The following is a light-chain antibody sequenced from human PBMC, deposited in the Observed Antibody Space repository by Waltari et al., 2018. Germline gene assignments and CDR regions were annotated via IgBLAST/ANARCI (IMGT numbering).Light chain of an antibody. CDR2: GNS. J-gene: IGLJ2*01. V-gene: IGLV1-40*01. Sequence: QSGLTQPPSVSGAPGQRVTISCTGIRSNIGAGSDVHWYQLLPGTAPKLLIYGNSNRPSGVPDRFSGSKSGTSASLAITGLQAEDEADYYCQSYDSSLSDSVFGGGTKLTVL. CDR1: RSNIGAGSD. CDR3: QSYDSSLSDSV.